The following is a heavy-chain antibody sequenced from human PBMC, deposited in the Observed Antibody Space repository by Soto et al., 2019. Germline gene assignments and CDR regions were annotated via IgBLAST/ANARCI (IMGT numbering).Heavy chain of an antibody. CDR3: AKDAVYYYDSSGSRFDP. Sequence: GGSLRLSCAASGFTFSSYAMSWVRQAPGKGLEGGSAISCSGGSTYYADSVKGRFTISRDNSKNTLYLQMNSLRAEATAVYYCAKDAVYYYDSSGSRFDPWGQGTLVTVSS. D-gene: IGHD3-22*01. CDR2: ISCSGGST. V-gene: IGHV3-23*01. CDR1: GFTFSSYA. J-gene: IGHJ5*02.